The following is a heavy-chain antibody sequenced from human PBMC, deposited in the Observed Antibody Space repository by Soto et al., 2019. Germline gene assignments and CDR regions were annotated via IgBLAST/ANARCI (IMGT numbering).Heavy chain of an antibody. Sequence: SETLSLTCAVSGGSISSGGYSWSWIRQPPGKGLGWIGYIYHSGSTYYNPSLKSRVTISVDRSKNQFSLKLSSVTAADTAVYYCARSHSHYYDSSGYGAWFDPWGQGTLVTVSS. CDR2: IYHSGST. D-gene: IGHD3-22*01. J-gene: IGHJ5*02. CDR1: GGSISSGGYS. V-gene: IGHV4-30-2*01. CDR3: ARSHSHYYDSSGYGAWFDP.